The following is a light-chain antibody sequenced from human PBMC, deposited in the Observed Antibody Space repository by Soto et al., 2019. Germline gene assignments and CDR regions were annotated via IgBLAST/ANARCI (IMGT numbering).Light chain of an antibody. V-gene: IGKV3-11*01. CDR1: QSVSSY. Sequence: EIVLTQSPATLSFSPVERATLSCMASQSVSSYLSWYQQKPGQPPRLLIYGATSRATGIPDRCSGSGSGTDFTLTISSLEPEDFAIYYCQQRSNLVSFGQGTRLEIK. CDR3: QQRSNLVS. CDR2: GAT. J-gene: IGKJ5*01.